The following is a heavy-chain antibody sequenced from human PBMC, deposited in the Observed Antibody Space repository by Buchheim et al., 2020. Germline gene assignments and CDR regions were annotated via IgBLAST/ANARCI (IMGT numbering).Heavy chain of an antibody. J-gene: IGHJ4*02. D-gene: IGHD2-15*01. Sequence: QVQLVESGGGVVQPGRSLRLSCVASGFTFSSYGMHWVRQAPGKGLEWVAVIWYDGSNKYYADSVKGRFTISRDNSKNTLYLQMNSLRAEDTAVYYCARGGCSGGSCYYFDYWGQGTL. V-gene: IGHV3-33*01. CDR3: ARGGCSGGSCYYFDY. CDR1: GFTFSSYG. CDR2: IWYDGSNK.